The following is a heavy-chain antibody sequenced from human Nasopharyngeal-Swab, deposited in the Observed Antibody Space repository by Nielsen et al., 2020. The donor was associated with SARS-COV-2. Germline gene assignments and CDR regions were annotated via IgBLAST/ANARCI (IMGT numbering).Heavy chain of an antibody. V-gene: IGHV3-74*01. J-gene: IGHJ3*02. CDR1: GFTFSSYW. Sequence: GESLKISCAASGFTFSSYWMHWARQAPGKGLVWVSRINSDGSSTSYADSVKGRFTISRDNAKNTLYLQMNSLRAEDTAVYYCVFLAGAFDIWGQGTMVTVSS. D-gene: IGHD6-19*01. CDR3: VFLAGAFDI. CDR2: INSDGSST.